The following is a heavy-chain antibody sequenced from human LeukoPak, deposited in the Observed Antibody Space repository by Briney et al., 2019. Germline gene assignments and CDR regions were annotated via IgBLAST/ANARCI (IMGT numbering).Heavy chain of an antibody. Sequence: GASVKVSCKASGYTFTGYYMHWVRQAPGQGLEWMGGIIPIFGTANYAQKFQGRVTITADESTSTAYMELSSLRSDDTAVYYCASSRPDTAMEANWFDPWGQGTLVTVSS. V-gene: IGHV1-69*13. CDR2: IIPIFGTA. D-gene: IGHD5-18*01. CDR1: GYTFTGYY. J-gene: IGHJ5*02. CDR3: ASSRPDTAMEANWFDP.